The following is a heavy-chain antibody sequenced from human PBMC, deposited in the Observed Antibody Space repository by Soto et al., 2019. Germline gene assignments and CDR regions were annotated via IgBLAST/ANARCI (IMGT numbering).Heavy chain of an antibody. CDR1: GGSISSGDYY. CDR2: IYYSGST. Sequence: TLSLTCTVSGGSISSGDYYWSWIRQPPGKGLEWIGYIYYSGSTYYNPSLKSRVTISVDTSKNQFSLKLSSVTAAGTAVYYCARHPIAAAGSSWACWFDPWGQGTLVTVSS. J-gene: IGHJ5*02. V-gene: IGHV4-30-4*01. CDR3: ARHPIAAAGSSWACWFDP. D-gene: IGHD6-13*01.